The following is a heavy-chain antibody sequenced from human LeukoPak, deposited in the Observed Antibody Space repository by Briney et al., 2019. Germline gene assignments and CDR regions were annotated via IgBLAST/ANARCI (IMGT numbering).Heavy chain of an antibody. CDR3: AKGPHSSSSFDY. CDR2: IYYSGST. D-gene: IGHD6-13*01. V-gene: IGHV4-39*07. Sequence: SETLSLTCTVSGGSISSSSYYWGWIRQPPGKGLEWIGSIYYSGSTYYNPSLKSRVTISVDTSKNQFSLKLSSVTAADTAVYYCAKGPHSSSSFDYWGQGTLVTVSS. J-gene: IGHJ4*02. CDR1: GGSISSSSYY.